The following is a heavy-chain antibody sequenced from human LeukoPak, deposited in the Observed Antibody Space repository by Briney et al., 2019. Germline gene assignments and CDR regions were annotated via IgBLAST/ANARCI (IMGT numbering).Heavy chain of an antibody. CDR3: ARGDSSGYYYVQWFDP. J-gene: IGHJ5*02. D-gene: IGHD3-22*01. CDR1: GGSISSYY. V-gene: IGHV4-59*01. CDR2: IYYSGST. Sequence: ASETLSLTCTVSGGSISSYYWSWIRQPPGKGLEWIGYIYYSGSTNYNPSLKSRVTISVDTSKNQFSLKLSSVTAADTAVYYCARGDSSGYYYVQWFDPWGQGTLVTVSS.